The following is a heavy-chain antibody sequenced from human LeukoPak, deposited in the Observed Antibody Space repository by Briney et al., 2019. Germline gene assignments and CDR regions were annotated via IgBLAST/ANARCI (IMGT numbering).Heavy chain of an antibody. CDR3: ARSREITYSGYDYFWFDP. D-gene: IGHD5-12*01. Sequence: SETLSLTCTVSGDSLRSYYWNWIRQPPGKGLEWIGNIYYSGSTNYNPSLKSRVTISVDTSKNLFSLKLNSVTGADTAVYYCARSREITYSGYDYFWFDPWGQGTLVTVSS. J-gene: IGHJ5*02. CDR1: GDSLRSYY. CDR2: IYYSGST. V-gene: IGHV4-59*08.